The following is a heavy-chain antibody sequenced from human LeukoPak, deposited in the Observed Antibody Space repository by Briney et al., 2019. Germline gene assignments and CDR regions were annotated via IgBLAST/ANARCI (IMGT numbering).Heavy chain of an antibody. J-gene: IGHJ3*02. D-gene: IGHD3-22*01. CDR3: ARERPFYYDSSGYDAFDI. Sequence: GGSLRLSCAASGFTFSSYAMSWVRQAPGKGLEWVSAISGSGGSTYYADSVKGRFTISRDNSKNTLYLQMNSLRAEDTAVYYCARERPFYYDSSGYDAFDIWGQGTMVTVSS. CDR1: GFTFSSYA. CDR2: ISGSGGST. V-gene: IGHV3-23*01.